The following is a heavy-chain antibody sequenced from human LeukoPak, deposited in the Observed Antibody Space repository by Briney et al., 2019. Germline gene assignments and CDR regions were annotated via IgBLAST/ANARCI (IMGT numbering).Heavy chain of an antibody. CDR2: IYYSGST. J-gene: IGHJ4*02. CDR3: ARAEGGSLLPVY. V-gene: IGHV4-59*01. CDR1: GGSISSYY. D-gene: IGHD2-15*01. Sequence: SETLSLTCTVSGGSISSYYWGWIRQPPGKGLEWIGYIYYSGSTNYNPSLKSRVTISVDTSKNQFSLKLSSVTAADTAVYYCARAEGGSLLPVYWGQGTLVTVSS.